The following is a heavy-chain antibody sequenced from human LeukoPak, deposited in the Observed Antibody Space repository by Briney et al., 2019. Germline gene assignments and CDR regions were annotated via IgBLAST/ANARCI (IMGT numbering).Heavy chain of an antibody. D-gene: IGHD2-15*01. CDR2: IHSSGTT. V-gene: IGHV4-59*08. CDR3: ARHGPVTLYQRGTDV. J-gene: IGHJ6*02. CDR1: GGSISGYY. Sequence: PSETLSLTCTVSGGSISGYYWSCTRQPPGQGLEWIGYIHSSGTTLYNPSLRGRVTMSVGTSRNQFALKLTYVTAADTAVYYCARHGPVTLYQRGTDVWGQGTTVTASS.